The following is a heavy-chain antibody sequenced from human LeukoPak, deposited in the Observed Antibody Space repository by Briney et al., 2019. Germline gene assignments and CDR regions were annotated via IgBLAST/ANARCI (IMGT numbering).Heavy chain of an antibody. V-gene: IGHV4-59*01. CDR1: GGSISSYY. Sequence: NPSETLSLTCTVSGGSISSYYWSLIRQPPREGLEWIGYIYYSGSTNYNPSLKSRVTISVDTSKNQFSLKLSSVTAADTAVYYCARSRITIFGVVTGFDPWGQGTLVTVSS. CDR2: IYYSGST. J-gene: IGHJ5*02. D-gene: IGHD3-3*01. CDR3: ARSRITIFGVVTGFDP.